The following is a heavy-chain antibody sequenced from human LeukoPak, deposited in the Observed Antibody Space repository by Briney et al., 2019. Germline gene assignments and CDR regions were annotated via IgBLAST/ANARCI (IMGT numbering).Heavy chain of an antibody. CDR3: ARRNRGTYYFDY. CDR2: IYYSGST. V-gene: IGHV4-31*03. CDR1: GGSISSGGYY. J-gene: IGHJ4*02. D-gene: IGHD1/OR15-1a*01. Sequence: SQTLSLTCTVSGGSISSGGYYWSWIRQHPGKGLEWIGYIYYSGSTYYNPSLKSRVTISVDTSKNQFSLKLSSVTAADTAVYYCARRNRGTYYFDYWGQGTLVTVSS.